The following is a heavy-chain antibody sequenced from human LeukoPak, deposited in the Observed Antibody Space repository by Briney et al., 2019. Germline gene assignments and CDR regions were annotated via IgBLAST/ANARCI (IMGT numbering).Heavy chain of an antibody. CDR3: ARHYCSGGSCYYYCGMDV. V-gene: IGHV4-39*01. J-gene: IGHJ6*02. CDR2: IYYSGST. Sequence: SETLSLTCTVSGGSISSSSYYWGWIRQPPGKGLEWIGSIYYSGSTYYNPSLKSRVTISVDTSKNQFSLKLSSVTAADTAVYYCARHYCSGGSCYYYCGMDVWGQGTTVTVSS. CDR1: GGSISSSSYY. D-gene: IGHD2-15*01.